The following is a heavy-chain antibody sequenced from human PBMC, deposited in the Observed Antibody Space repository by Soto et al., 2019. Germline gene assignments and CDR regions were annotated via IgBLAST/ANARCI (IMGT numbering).Heavy chain of an antibody. V-gene: IGHV3-11*01. CDR2: IRTTTGNI. J-gene: IGHJ4*02. D-gene: IGHD2-8*01. CDR3: ATFTHGPDFDC. CDR1: GFTFSDYS. Sequence: QVQLVESGGGLVEPGGSLRLSCAASGFTFSDYSMTWIRQAPGKGLEWISDIRTTTGNIYYADSVKGRFTLSRDNAKNALYLQMNSPRAEDTAVYYCATFTHGPDFDCWGQGALVTVSP.